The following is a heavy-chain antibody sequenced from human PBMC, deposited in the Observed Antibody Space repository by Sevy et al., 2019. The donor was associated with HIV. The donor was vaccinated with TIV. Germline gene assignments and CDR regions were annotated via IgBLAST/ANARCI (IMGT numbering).Heavy chain of an antibody. CDR3: AKGPVYDTSGYYYTLVAFDY. Sequence: GGSLRLSFAASGFPFSGYAMIWVRQAPGKGLEWVSAISGSGGSTYYADSVKGRFSISRDNSKNTLYLQMSSLRAEDTAVYFCAKGPVYDTSGYYYTLVAFDYWGQGTPVTVSS. J-gene: IGHJ4*02. V-gene: IGHV3-23*01. CDR2: ISGSGGST. D-gene: IGHD3-22*01. CDR1: GFPFSGYA.